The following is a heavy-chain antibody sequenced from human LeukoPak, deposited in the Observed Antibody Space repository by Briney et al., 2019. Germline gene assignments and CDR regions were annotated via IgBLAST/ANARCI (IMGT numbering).Heavy chain of an antibody. CDR1: GFTFSGFP. J-gene: IGHJ4*02. CDR3: AKLSDPLDY. V-gene: IGHV3-30-3*01. Sequence: GGSLRLSCAASGFTFSGFPLHWVRQAPGKGLEWVADISHVGTKKDYADSVKGRFTISRDNSRDTLFLQMNSLRAEDTAVYYCAKLSDPLDYWGQGTLVTVSS. D-gene: IGHD2-21*02. CDR2: ISHVGTKK.